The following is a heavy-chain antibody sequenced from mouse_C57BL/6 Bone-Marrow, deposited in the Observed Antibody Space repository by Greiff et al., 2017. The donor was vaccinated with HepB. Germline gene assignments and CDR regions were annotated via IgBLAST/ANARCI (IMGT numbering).Heavy chain of an antibody. J-gene: IGHJ3*01. D-gene: IGHD2-1*01. CDR2: IYPGSGST. V-gene: IGHV1-55*01. CDR3: ARGSYGNPSWFAY. Sequence: QVQLKQPGAELVKPGASVKMSCKASGYTFTSYWITWVKQRPGQGLEWIGDIYPGSGSTNYNEKFKSKATLTVDTSSSTAYMQLSSLTSEDSAVYYCARGSYGNPSWFAYWGQGTLVTVSA. CDR1: GYTFTSYW.